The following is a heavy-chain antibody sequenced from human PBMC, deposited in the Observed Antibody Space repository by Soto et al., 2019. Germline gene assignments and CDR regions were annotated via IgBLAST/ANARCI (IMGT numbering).Heavy chain of an antibody. CDR3: EKDDGGNPSTEPL. CDR1: GITISNYP. Sequence: EVQLLESGGGLVQPGGSLRLSCAASGITISNYPMSWVRQAPGKGLDWVSGISGSGDGTYYADSAKGRFTISKDFAKNSLTLQLDSMSAEDAAVDVCEKDDGGNPSTEPLWGQGTLVTVSS. CDR2: ISGSGDGT. J-gene: IGHJ4*02. V-gene: IGHV3-23*01.